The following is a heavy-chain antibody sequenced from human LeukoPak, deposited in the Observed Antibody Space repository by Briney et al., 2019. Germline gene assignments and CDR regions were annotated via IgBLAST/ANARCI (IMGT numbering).Heavy chain of an antibody. CDR3: TREYDSSGYYYVFGYYYYYMDV. V-gene: IGHV3-49*03. CDR1: GFTFGDYA. Sequence: GGSLRLSCTASGFTFGDYAMSWFRQAPGKGLEWVGFIRSKAYGGTTEYAASVKGRFTISRDDSKSIAYLQMNSLKAEDTAVYYCTREYDSSGYYYVFGYYYYYMDVWGKGTTVTVSS. CDR2: IRSKAYGGTT. D-gene: IGHD3-22*01. J-gene: IGHJ6*03.